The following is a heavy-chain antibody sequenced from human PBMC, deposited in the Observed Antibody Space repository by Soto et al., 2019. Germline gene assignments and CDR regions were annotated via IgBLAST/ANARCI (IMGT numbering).Heavy chain of an antibody. J-gene: IGHJ6*02. CDR3: AASGYDFYGMDV. CDR1: GFTFTSSA. D-gene: IGHD1-26*01. V-gene: IGHV1-58*02. CDR2: IVVGSGNT. Sequence: ASVKVSCKASGFTFTSSAMQWVRQARGQRLEWIGWIVVGSGNTNYAQKFQERVTITRDMSTSTAYMELSSLRSEDTAVYYCAASGYDFYGMDVWGQGTTVTVSS.